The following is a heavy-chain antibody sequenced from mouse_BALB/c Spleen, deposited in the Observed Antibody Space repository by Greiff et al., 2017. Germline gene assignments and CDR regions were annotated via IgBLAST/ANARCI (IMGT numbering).Heavy chain of an antibody. CDR1: GYAFSSYW. J-gene: IGHJ3*01. CDR3: ARGGYGYDGGAAY. CDR2: IYPGDGDT. V-gene: IGHV1-80*01. Sequence: QVQLKQSGAELVRPGSSVKISCKASGYAFSSYWMNWVKQRPGQGLEWIGQIYPGDGDTNYNGKFKGKATLTADKSSSTAYMQLSSLTSEDSAVYFCARGGYGYDGGAAYWGQGTLVTVSA. D-gene: IGHD2-2*01.